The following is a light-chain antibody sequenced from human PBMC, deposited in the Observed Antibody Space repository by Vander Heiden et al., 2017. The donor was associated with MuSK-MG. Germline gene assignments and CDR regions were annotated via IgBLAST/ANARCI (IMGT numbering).Light chain of an antibody. Sequence: IQMTQSPSTLSASVGDRVGLTCRASETIKRYINWYQQAPGKAPNLLIYATSNLQSGVPSRFSGSGYGTDFTLTISSLEAADFATYYCQQTSSAPFTFGPGTKVDIK. CDR1: ETIKRY. CDR3: QQTSSAPFT. V-gene: IGKV1-39*01. J-gene: IGKJ3*01. CDR2: ATS.